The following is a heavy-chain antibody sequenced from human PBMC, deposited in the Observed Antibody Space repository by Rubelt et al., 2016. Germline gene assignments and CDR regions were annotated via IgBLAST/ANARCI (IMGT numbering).Heavy chain of an antibody. D-gene: IGHD3-22*01. Sequence: EWVSAISGSGGSTYYAGSVKGRFTISRDNSKNTLYLQMNSLRAEDTAVYYCAKDLTNYYDSSGSLWGQGTLVTVSS. CDR3: AKDLTNYYDSSGSL. J-gene: IGHJ4*02. V-gene: IGHV3-23*01. CDR2: ISGSGGST.